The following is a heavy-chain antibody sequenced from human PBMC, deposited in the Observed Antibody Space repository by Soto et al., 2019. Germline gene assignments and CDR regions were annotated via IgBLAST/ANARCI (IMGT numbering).Heavy chain of an antibody. Sequence: PGGSLRLSCAASGFTFSSYARSWVRQAPGKGLEWVSAISGSGGSTYYADSVKGRFTISRDNSKNTLYLQMNSLRAEDTAVYYCAKDEGDILTGPKDAFDIWGQGTMVTVSS. V-gene: IGHV3-23*01. CDR2: ISGSGGST. J-gene: IGHJ3*02. CDR1: GFTFSSYA. D-gene: IGHD3-9*01. CDR3: AKDEGDILTGPKDAFDI.